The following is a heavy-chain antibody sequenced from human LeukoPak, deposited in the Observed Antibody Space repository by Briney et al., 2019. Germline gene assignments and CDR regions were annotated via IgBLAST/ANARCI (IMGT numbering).Heavy chain of an antibody. CDR3: ATDRNSGSSLDI. J-gene: IGHJ3*02. CDR1: GYTFTGYY. Sequence: ASVKVSCKASGYTFTGYYIHWVRQAPGQGLEGMGWIYPYSGDTNYAQNFQGRVTMTRDTSIRTAYMELSSLKSDDTAVYYCATDRNSGSSLDIWGQGTMLTVSS. CDR2: IYPYSGDT. V-gene: IGHV1-2*02. D-gene: IGHD6-6*01.